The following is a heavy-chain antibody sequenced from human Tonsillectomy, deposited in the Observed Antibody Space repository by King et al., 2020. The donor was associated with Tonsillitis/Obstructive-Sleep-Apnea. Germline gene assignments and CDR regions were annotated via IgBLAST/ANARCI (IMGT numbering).Heavy chain of an antibody. J-gene: IGHJ6*02. Sequence: QLVQSGPEVKKPGTSVKVSCKASGFTFTSSAMQWVRQARGQRLEWIGWIVVGSGNTNYAQKFQERVTITRDMSTSTAYMELSSLRSEDTAVYYCAADTYYDILTGQSGNYYYYGMDVWGQGTTVTVSS. D-gene: IGHD3-9*01. CDR1: GFTFTSSA. V-gene: IGHV1-58*02. CDR2: IVVGSGNT. CDR3: AADTYYDILTGQSGNYYYYGMDV.